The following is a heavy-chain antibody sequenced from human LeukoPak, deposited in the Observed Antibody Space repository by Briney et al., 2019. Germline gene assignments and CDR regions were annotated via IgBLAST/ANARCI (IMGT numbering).Heavy chain of an antibody. CDR3: ARAGPVGADNFDY. D-gene: IGHD1-26*01. V-gene: IGHV3-48*03. J-gene: IGHJ4*02. CDR1: GFTFSSYE. Sequence: QPGGSLRLSCAASGFTFSSYEMNWVRQAPGKGLEWVSYISSSGSTIYYAGSVKGRFTISRDNAKNSLYLQMNSLRAEDTAVYYCARAGPVGADNFDYWGQGTLVTVSS. CDR2: ISSSGSTI.